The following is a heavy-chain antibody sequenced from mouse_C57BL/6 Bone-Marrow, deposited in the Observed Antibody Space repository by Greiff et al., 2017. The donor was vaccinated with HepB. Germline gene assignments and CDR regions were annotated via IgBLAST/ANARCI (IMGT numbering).Heavy chain of an antibody. D-gene: IGHD1-1*01. V-gene: IGHV1-69*01. CDR1: GYTFTSYW. CDR3: ARPVVATDWYFDV. Sequence: QVQLQQPGAELVMPGASVKLSCKASGYTFTSYWMHWVKQRPGQGLEWIGEIDPSDSYTNYNQKFKGKSTLTVDKSSSTAYMQLSSLTSEDSAVYDCARPVVATDWYFDVWGTGTTVTVSS. J-gene: IGHJ1*03. CDR2: IDPSDSYT.